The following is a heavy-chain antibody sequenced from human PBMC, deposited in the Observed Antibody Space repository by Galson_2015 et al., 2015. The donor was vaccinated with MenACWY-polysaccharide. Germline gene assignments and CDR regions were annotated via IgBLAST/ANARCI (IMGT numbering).Heavy chain of an antibody. CDR3: AGTPATETSFGWFDP. D-gene: IGHD4-17*01. CDR1: GASISSGSHY. CDR2: IYYNGRG. Sequence: TLSLTCTVSGASISSGSHYWSWFRQYPGKSLEWIAYIYYNGRGNYNPSLRSRVTISVDMSKNQFSLNLNSVTAADTAVYFCAGTPATETSFGWFDPWGQGTLVTVSS. V-gene: IGHV4-31*03. J-gene: IGHJ5*02.